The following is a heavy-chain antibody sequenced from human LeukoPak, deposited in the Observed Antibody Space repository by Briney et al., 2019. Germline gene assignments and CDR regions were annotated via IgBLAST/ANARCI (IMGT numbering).Heavy chain of an antibody. CDR3: AKEWWELLPYYYYYMDV. Sequence: PGGSLRLSCAASGFTFSSYGMSWVRQAPGKGLEWVSAISGSGGSTYYADPVKGRFTISRDNSKNTLYLQMNSLRAEDTAVYYCAKEWWELLPYYYYYMDVWGKGTTVTISS. CDR2: ISGSGGST. J-gene: IGHJ6*03. D-gene: IGHD1-26*01. V-gene: IGHV3-23*01. CDR1: GFTFSSYG.